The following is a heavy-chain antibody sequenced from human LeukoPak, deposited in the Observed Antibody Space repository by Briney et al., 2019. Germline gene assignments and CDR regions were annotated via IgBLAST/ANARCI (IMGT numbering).Heavy chain of an antibody. D-gene: IGHD3-10*01. CDR3: ARVGGAFVY. Sequence: PSETLSLTCTVSGGSLSSYYWSWLRQPAGKGREWVGRIYTSGSTNYNPPLKSRVTMSVDTSNNQFSVKLSAVTAADTAVYYCARVGGAFVYWREATQVSVS. V-gene: IGHV4-4*07. CDR1: GGSLSSYY. CDR2: IYTSGST. J-gene: IGHJ4*02.